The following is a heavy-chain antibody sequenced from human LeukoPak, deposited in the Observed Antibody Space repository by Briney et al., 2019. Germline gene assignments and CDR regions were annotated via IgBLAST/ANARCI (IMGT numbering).Heavy chain of an antibody. D-gene: IGHD3-22*01. CDR1: GFTFSSYS. V-gene: IGHV3-21*01. CDR3: ARDLRGYYYDSSGGGF. Sequence: GGSLRLSCAASGFTFSSYSMNWVRQAPGKGLEWVSSISSSSGYIYYADSVKGRFTISRDNAKNSLYLQMNSLRAEDTAVYYCARDLRGYYYDSSGGGFWGQGTLVTVSS. CDR2: ISSSSGYI. J-gene: IGHJ4*02.